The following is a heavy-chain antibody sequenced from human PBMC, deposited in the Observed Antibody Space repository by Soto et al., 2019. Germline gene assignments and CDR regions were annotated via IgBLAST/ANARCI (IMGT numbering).Heavy chain of an antibody. D-gene: IGHD3-22*01. Sequence: QEQLVQSGAEVKKSGSSVKVSCKDTGGLFSSYAVSWVRQAPGQGLEWMGGIIPVFGTAYYAQKFQGRVTITPDESTNTAYRELSSLRSEDTAMYYCARGGSGYVWFNEYWGQGTLVAVSP. CDR2: IIPVFGTA. J-gene: IGHJ4*02. CDR1: GGLFSSYA. CDR3: ARGGSGYVWFNEY. V-gene: IGHV1-69*01.